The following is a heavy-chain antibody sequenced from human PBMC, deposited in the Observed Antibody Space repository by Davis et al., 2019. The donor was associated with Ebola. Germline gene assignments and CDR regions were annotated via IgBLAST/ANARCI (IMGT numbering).Heavy chain of an antibody. D-gene: IGHD6-13*01. V-gene: IGHV3-23*01. CDR3: AKARSSWTPFDY. CDR2: ISGSGGST. J-gene: IGHJ4*02. Sequence: GESLKISCAASGFTFSSYEMNWVRQAPGKGLEWVSAISGSGGSTYYADSVKGRFTISRDNSKNTLYLQMNSLRVDDTAVYYCAKARSSWTPFDYWGQGTLVTVSS. CDR1: GFTFSSYE.